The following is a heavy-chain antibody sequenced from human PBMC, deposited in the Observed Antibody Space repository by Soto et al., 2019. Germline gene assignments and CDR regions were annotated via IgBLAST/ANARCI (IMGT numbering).Heavy chain of an antibody. J-gene: IGHJ6*02. CDR1: GYTFTSYA. CDR2: INAGNGNT. Sequence: ASVKVSCKASGYTFTSYAMHWLRESAGQRLEWMGWINAGNGNTKYSQKFQGRVTITRDTSASTAYMELSSLRSEDTAVYYCARGLGAGSYYYYYYGMDVWGQGTTVTVSS. CDR3: ARGLGAGSYYYYYYGMDV. V-gene: IGHV1-3*01. D-gene: IGHD3-10*01.